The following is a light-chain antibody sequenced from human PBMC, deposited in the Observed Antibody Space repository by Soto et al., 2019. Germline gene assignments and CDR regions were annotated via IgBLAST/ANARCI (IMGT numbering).Light chain of an antibody. CDR1: QGIGDR. CDR2: KAS. Sequence: IQVTQSPSSVSASFGDRATITCRASQGIGDRLAWYRHKPGKAPKLLIYKASTLKSGVPSRFSGSGSGTEFTLTISSLQPDDFATYYCQHYNSYSEAFGQGTKVDIK. V-gene: IGKV1-5*03. CDR3: QHYNSYSEA. J-gene: IGKJ1*01.